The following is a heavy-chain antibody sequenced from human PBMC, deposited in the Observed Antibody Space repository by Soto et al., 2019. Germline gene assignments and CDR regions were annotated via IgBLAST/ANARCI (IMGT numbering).Heavy chain of an antibody. CDR1: GASISSYY. V-gene: IGHV4-59*08. D-gene: IGHD6-13*01. Sequence: QVQLQESGPGPVKPSETLSLTCTVSGASISSYYWSWIRQPPGKGLEWIGYIYYSGSTNYNPSLKSRXXIXAXXSKNQFSLKLTSVTAADTAVYYCARGSSWYDAFDIWGQGTMVTVSS. CDR3: ARGSSWYDAFDI. CDR2: IYYSGST. J-gene: IGHJ3*02.